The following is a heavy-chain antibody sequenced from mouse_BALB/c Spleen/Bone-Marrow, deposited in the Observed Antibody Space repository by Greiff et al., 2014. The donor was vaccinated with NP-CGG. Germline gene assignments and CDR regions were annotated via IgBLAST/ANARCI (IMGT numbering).Heavy chain of an antibody. V-gene: IGHV14-3*02. J-gene: IGHJ1*01. CDR3: AREYYGNYARYFDV. D-gene: IGHD2-1*01. CDR1: GFNIKDTY. CDR2: IDPANGNT. Sequence: EVMLVESGAELVKPGASVKLSCTASGFNIKDTYMNWVKQRPEQGLEWIGRIDPANGNTKYDPKFQGKATITADTSSNTAYLQLSSLTSEDTAVYYCAREYYGNYARYFDVWGAGTTVTVSS.